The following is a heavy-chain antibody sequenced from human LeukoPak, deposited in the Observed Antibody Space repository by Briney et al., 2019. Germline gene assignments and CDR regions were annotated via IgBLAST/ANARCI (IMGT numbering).Heavy chain of an antibody. CDR2: LSSDSNHI. J-gene: IGHJ5*02. V-gene: IGHV3-9*01. CDR1: GFTFEDYG. CDR3: VRSRVRGDPFDP. D-gene: IGHD3-10*01. Sequence: GGSLRLSCAASGFTFEDYGMHWVRHVPGKGLEWVSGLSSDSNHIDYADSVKGRYTISRDNANNYLYLQMNSLRPEDTGLYYCVRSRVRGDPFDPWGQGTLVTVSS.